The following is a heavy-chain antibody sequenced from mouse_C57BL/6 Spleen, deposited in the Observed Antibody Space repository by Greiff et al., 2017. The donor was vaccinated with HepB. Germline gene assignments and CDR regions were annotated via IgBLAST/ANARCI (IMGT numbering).Heavy chain of an antibody. CDR1: GFNIKDYY. V-gene: IGHV14-4*01. CDR3: TTPCYSTSFAY. CDR2: IDPENGDT. D-gene: IGHD2-5*01. Sequence: EVQLQQSGAELVRPGASVKLSCTASGFNIKDYYMHWVKQRPEQGLEWIGWIDPENGDTEYAQKFQGKATITADTSSNTAYLQLSSLTSEDTAVYYCTTPCYSTSFAYWGQGTLVTVSA. J-gene: IGHJ3*01.